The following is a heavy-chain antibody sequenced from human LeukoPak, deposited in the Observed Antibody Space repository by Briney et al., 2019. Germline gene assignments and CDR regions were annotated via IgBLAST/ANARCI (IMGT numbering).Heavy chain of an antibody. D-gene: IGHD2-21*02. Sequence: GGSLRLSCAASGFTFSSYSMNWVRQAPGKGLEWVSSISSSSSYIYYADSVKGRFTISRDNAKNSLYLQMNSLRAEDTAVYYCASDLAYCGGDCYLDSNWGQGTLVTVSS. J-gene: IGHJ4*02. CDR3: ASDLAYCGGDCYLDSN. CDR2: ISSSSSYI. CDR1: GFTFSSYS. V-gene: IGHV3-21*01.